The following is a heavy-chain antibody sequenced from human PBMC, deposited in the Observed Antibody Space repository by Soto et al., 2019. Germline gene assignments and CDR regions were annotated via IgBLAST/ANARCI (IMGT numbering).Heavy chain of an antibody. J-gene: IGHJ6*02. Sequence: QVQLVESGGGVVQPGRSLRLSCAASGFTFSSYGMHWVRQAPGKGLEWVAVISYDGSNKYYADSVKGRFTISRDNSKNTLYLQMNSLGAEDTAVYYWAKGGYDNWNDGGVYGMDVWGQGTTVTVSS. CDR2: ISYDGSNK. CDR1: GFTFSSYG. D-gene: IGHD1-20*01. CDR3: AKGGYDNWNDGGVYGMDV. V-gene: IGHV3-30*18.